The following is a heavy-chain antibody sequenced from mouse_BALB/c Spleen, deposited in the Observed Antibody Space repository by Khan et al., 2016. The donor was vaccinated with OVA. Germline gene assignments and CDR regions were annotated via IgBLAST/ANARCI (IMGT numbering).Heavy chain of an antibody. D-gene: IGHD2-14*01. J-gene: IGHJ3*01. CDR1: GYTFTNYG. V-gene: IGHV9-3-1*01. CDR3: ERREYYRSFAY. Sequence: LVESGPELKKPGETVKISCKASGYTFTNYGMDWVKQAPGKGLKWMGWINTYTGEPTYVADFKGRFAFSLETSATTAYLQINNLKNEDTATYFCERREYYRSFAYWGQGTLVTVSA. CDR2: INTYTGEP.